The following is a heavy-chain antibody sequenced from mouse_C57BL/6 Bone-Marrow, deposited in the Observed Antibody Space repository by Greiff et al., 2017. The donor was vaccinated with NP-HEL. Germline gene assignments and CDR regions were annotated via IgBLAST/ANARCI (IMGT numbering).Heavy chain of an antibody. V-gene: IGHV1-5*01. J-gene: IGHJ4*01. D-gene: IGHD2-4*01. CDR2: IYPGNSDT. CDR1: GYTFTSYW. Sequence: EVQLQQSGTVLARPGASVKMSCKTSGYTFTSYWMHWVKQRPGQGLEWIGAIYPGNSDTSYNQKFKGKAKLTAVTSASTAYMELSSLTNEDSAVYYCTRSYDYVRNAKDYWGQGTSVTVSS. CDR3: TRSYDYVRNAKDY.